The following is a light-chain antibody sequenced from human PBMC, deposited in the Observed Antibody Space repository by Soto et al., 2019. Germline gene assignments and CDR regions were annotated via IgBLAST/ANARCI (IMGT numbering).Light chain of an antibody. V-gene: IGKV3-20*01. CDR1: QSVSSTY. CDR3: QQYGSS. J-gene: IGKJ5*01. CDR2: GAS. Sequence: EIVLTQSPGTLSLSPGERATLSCRASQSVSSTYLAWCQQKPGQAPRLLIYGASTRATGIPDRFSGSGSGTDFTLTISRLEPEDFVVYYCQQYGSSFGQGTRLEI.